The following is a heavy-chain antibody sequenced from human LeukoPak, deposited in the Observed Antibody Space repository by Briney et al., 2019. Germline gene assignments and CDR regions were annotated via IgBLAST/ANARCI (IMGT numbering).Heavy chain of an antibody. CDR2: VHYSGTT. CDR3: ARPGSGYTASGAFEI. Sequence: PSETLSLTCTVSGGSISTYYWSWMRQPPGKGLEWIGYVHYSGTTNYNPSLKSRVIISADASKNQLSLKLTSLTAADTAVYYCARPGSGYTASGAFEIWGQGTMVTVSS. V-gene: IGHV4-59*08. J-gene: IGHJ3*02. D-gene: IGHD5-18*01. CDR1: GGSISTYY.